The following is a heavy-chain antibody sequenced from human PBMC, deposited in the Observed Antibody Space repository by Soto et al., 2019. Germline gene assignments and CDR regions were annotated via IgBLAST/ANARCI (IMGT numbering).Heavy chain of an antibody. V-gene: IGHV5-51*03. CDR3: ASGAGGYCTNCVCYPDAHYYSGMDV. CDR1: GYSFTSYW. CDR2: IYPGDSDT. J-gene: IGHJ6*02. Sequence: GESLKISCKGSGYSFTSYWIGWVRQMPGKGLEWMGIIYPGDSDTRYSPSFQGQVTISADKSISTAYLQWSSLKASDTAMYYCASGAGGYCTNCVCYPDAHYYSGMDVSVQGTTLTVSS. D-gene: IGHD2-8*01.